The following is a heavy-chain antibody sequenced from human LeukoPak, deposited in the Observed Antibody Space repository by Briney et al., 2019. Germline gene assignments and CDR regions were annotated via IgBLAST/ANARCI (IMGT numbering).Heavy chain of an antibody. CDR2: IYSGGST. CDR3: ARGGPSIPDAFDI. J-gene: IGHJ3*02. Sequence: GGSLRLSCAASGFTVSSNYMSWVRQAPGKGLEWVSVIYSGGSTYYADSVKGRFTISRDNSKNTLYLQMNSLRAEDTAVYYCARGGPSIPDAFDIWGQGTMVTVSS. D-gene: IGHD2-21*01. CDR1: GFTVSSNY. V-gene: IGHV3-53*01.